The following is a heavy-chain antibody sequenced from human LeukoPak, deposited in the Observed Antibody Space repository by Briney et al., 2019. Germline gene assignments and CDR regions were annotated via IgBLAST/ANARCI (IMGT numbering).Heavy chain of an antibody. J-gene: IGHJ4*02. D-gene: IGHD4-11*01. V-gene: IGHV4-39*07. CDR2: VSYSGSP. CDR1: GGSISSSSYY. Sequence: PSETLSLTCTVSGGSISSSSYYWGWIRQPPGKGLEWIGSVSYSGSPYYNPSLTSRATISVDTSRNQVSLKLTSVTAADTAVYYCAREGAPFLTVTKGKELFDYWGQGTPVTVSS. CDR3: AREGAPFLTVTKGKELFDY.